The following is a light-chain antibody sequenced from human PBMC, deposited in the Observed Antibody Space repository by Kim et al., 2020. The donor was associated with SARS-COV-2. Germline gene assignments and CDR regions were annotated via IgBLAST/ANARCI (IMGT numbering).Light chain of an antibody. Sequence: LPPGERATLAGRASQGVSSYLAWYQQKPGQAPRLLIYDASNRATGIPARFSGSGSGTDFTLTISSLEPEDFAVYYCQQRSNWPRYTFGQGTKLEIK. V-gene: IGKV3-11*01. J-gene: IGKJ2*01. CDR2: DAS. CDR3: QQRSNWPRYT. CDR1: QGVSSY.